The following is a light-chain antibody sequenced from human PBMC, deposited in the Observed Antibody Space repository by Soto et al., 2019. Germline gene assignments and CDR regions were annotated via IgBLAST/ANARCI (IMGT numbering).Light chain of an antibody. V-gene: IGLV2-14*01. Sequence: QSVLTQPASVSGSPGQSITISCTGNSRDVGGYNYVSWHQQHPGKAPKVIITEVSNRPSGVSNRFSGSKSGNTASLTISGLQAEDEADYYCSSYISSSTFVVFGGGTKVTVL. CDR2: EVS. CDR3: SSYISSSTFVV. CDR1: SRDVGGYNY. J-gene: IGLJ2*01.